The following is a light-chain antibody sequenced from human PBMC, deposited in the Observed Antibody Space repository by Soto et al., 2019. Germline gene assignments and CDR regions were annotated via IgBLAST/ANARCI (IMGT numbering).Light chain of an antibody. CDR2: EVN. V-gene: IGLV2-18*01. J-gene: IGLJ1*01. CDR1: SSDFNNYDR. Sequence: QSVLTQPPSVSGSPGQSVTISCTGTSSDFNNYDRVSWYQRPPGTGPKLIIFEVNNRPSGVPDRFSGSKSGNTASLTISGLQAEDEGEYYSSLYTTDCTYVFAPGTKVTVL. CDR3: SLYTTDCTYV.